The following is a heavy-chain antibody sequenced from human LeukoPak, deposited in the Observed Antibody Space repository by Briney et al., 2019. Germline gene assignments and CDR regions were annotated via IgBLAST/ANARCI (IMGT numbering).Heavy chain of an antibody. V-gene: IGHV3-48*02. CDR2: IINSGGTI. CDR1: GFTFSIHG. J-gene: IGHJ6*02. D-gene: IGHD3-10*01. Sequence: GVSLRLSCAASGFTFSIHGMNWVRQTPGKGLEWVSYIINSGGTIYYADSVQGRFTISRDNAKNSLYLQMNSLRDEDTAVYYCARVGRGLYSTDVWGQGTTVTVSS. CDR3: ARVGRGLYSTDV.